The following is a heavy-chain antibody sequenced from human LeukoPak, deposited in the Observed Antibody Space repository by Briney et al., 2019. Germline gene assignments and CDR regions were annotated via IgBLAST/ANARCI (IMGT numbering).Heavy chain of an antibody. CDR3: TLYDSGKIDY. D-gene: IGHD3-10*01. CDR2: ITSKTDGETA. J-gene: IGHJ4*02. V-gene: IGHV3-15*01. Sequence: PGGSLRLSCVAFGFTFSNAWMNWVRQAPGRGLEWVGRITSKTDGETALYAAPVKGRLTISRDDSQNTLYLQMNSLKIEDTAVYYCTLYDSGKIDYWGQGTLVTVSS. CDR1: GFTFSNAW.